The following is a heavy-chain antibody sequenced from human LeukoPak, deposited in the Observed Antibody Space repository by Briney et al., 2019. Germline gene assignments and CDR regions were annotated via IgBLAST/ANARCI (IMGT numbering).Heavy chain of an antibody. CDR1: GGSISSYY. V-gene: IGHV4-34*01. CDR3: ARQPHDIVVVPAAGYWFDP. CDR2: INHSGST. J-gene: IGHJ5*02. D-gene: IGHD2-2*01. Sequence: SETLSLTCTVSGGSISSYYWSWIRQPPGKGLEWIGEINHSGSTNYNPSLKSRVTISVDTSKNQFSLKLSSVTAADTAVYYCARQPHDIVVVPAAGYWFDPWGQGTLVTVSS.